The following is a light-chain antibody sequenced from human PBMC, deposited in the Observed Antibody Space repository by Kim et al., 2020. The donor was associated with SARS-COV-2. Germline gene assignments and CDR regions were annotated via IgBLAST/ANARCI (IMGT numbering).Light chain of an antibody. V-gene: IGLV3-1*01. CDR2: QDS. CDR1: KLGDKY. J-gene: IGLJ2*01. Sequence: VSPGQTASITCSGDKLGDKYACWYQQKPGQSPVLVIYQDSNRASGIPDRFSGYNSGNTATLTISGTQAMDEADYYCQAWDSSFVVFGGGTKLTVL. CDR3: QAWDSSFVV.